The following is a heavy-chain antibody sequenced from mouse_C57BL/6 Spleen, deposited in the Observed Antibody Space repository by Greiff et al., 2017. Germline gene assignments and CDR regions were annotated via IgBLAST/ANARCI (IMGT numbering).Heavy chain of an antibody. V-gene: IGHV1-9*01. CDR3: AGRDGNYVDWYFDV. CDR1: GYTFTGYW. J-gene: IGHJ1*03. D-gene: IGHD2-1*01. CDR2: ILPGSGST. Sequence: VQGVESGAELMKPGASVKLSCKATGYTFTGYWIAWVKQRPGHGLEWIGEILPGSGSTNYNEKFKGKATFTADTSSNTAYMQLSSLTTEDSAIYYCAGRDGNYVDWYFDVWGTGTTVTVSS.